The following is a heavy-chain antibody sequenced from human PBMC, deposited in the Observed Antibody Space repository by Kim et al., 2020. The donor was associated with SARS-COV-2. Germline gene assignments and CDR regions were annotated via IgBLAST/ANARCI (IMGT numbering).Heavy chain of an antibody. CDR3: AKVSGWYRYDAFDI. J-gene: IGHJ3*02. CDR2: IWYDGSNK. D-gene: IGHD6-19*01. V-gene: IGHV3-33*06. Sequence: GGSLRLSCAASGFTFSSYAMHWVRQAPGKGLEWVAVIWYDGSNKYYADSVKGRFTISRDNSKNTPYLQMNSLRAEDTAVYYCAKVSGWYRYDAFDIWGQG. CDR1: GFTFSSYA.